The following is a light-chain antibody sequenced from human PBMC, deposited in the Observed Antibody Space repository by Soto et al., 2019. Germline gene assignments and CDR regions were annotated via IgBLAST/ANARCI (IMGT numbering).Light chain of an antibody. V-gene: IGLV2-14*01. J-gene: IGLJ2*01. Sequence: QSALTQPASVSGSPGQSITISCTGTSSDVGGYNYVSWYQHHPGKAPKHMIYELSNRPSGVSNRFSGSKSGNTASLTISGLQAEAEADYYCSSYTSSSTYVVFGGGTKLTVL. CDR2: ELS. CDR3: SSYTSSSTYVV. CDR1: SSDVGGYNY.